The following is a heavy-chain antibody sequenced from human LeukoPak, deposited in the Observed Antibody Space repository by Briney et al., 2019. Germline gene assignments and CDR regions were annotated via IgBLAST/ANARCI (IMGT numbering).Heavy chain of an antibody. D-gene: IGHD5-24*01. CDR3: ARDQENS. V-gene: IGHV3-21*06. CDR2: ITSSSTYQ. J-gene: IGHJ4*02. CDR1: GFTFSDYS. Sequence: PGGSLRLSCAASGFTFSDYSMNWVRQAPGKGLEWVSSITSSSTYQYYADSVKGRFTISRDNVKNSLYLQVNSLRAEDTAVYYCARDQENSWGQGTLVTVSS.